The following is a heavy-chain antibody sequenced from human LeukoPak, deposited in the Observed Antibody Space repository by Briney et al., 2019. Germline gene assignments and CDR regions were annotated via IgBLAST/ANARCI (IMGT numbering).Heavy chain of an antibody. J-gene: IGHJ6*03. V-gene: IGHV4-34*01. Sequence: PSETLSLTCAVYGGSFSGYYWSWIRQPPGKGLEWIGEINHSGSTNYNPSLKSRVTISVDTSKNQFYLKLSSVTAADTAVYYCARGYSSRYYYYYYYMDVWGKGTTVTVSS. CDR3: ARGYSSRYYYYYYYMDV. CDR2: INHSGST. D-gene: IGHD4-11*01. CDR1: GGSFSGYY.